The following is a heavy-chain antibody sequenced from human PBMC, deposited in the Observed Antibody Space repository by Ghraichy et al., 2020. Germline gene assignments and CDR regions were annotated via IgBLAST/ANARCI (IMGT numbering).Heavy chain of an antibody. CDR1: GFTVSSNY. Sequence: GGSLRLSCAASGFTVSSNYMSWVRQAPGKGLEWVSVIYSGGSTYYADSVKGRFTISRDNSKNTLYLQMNSLRAEDTAVYYCALAYSSSWYGVDAFDIWGQGTMVTVSS. V-gene: IGHV3-66*01. J-gene: IGHJ3*02. D-gene: IGHD6-13*01. CDR3: ALAYSSSWYGVDAFDI. CDR2: IYSGGST.